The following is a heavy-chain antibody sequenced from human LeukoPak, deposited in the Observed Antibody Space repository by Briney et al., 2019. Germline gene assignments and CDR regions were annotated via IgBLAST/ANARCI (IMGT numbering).Heavy chain of an antibody. CDR1: GFTFSSYA. J-gene: IGHJ6*02. V-gene: IGHV3-23*01. Sequence: GRSLRLSCAASGFTFSSYAMHWVRQAPGKGLEWVSGISGSGGGTYYADSVKGRFTISRDNSKNTLYLQMYSLRAEDTAVYYCAKVVVPDGMDVWGQGTTVTVSS. CDR3: AKVVVPDGMDV. D-gene: IGHD2-15*01. CDR2: ISGSGGGT.